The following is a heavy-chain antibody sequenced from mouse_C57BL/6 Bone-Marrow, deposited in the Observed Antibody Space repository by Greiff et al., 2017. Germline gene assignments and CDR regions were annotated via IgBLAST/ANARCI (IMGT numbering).Heavy chain of an antibody. CDR2: IYPGSGST. Sequence: VQLQQPGAELVKPGASVKMSCKASGYTFTSYWITWVKQRPGQGLEWIGDIYPGSGSTNYNAKFKSKATLTVDTSSSTAYMPLSSLTSEDSAVYYCARHYDSNYWYFDVWGTGTTVTVSS. V-gene: IGHV1-55*01. CDR3: ARHYDSNYWYFDV. D-gene: IGHD1-1*01. J-gene: IGHJ1*03. CDR1: GYTFTSYW.